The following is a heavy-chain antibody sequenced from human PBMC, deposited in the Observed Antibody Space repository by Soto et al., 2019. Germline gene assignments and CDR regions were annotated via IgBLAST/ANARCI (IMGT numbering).Heavy chain of an antibody. D-gene: IGHD5-12*01. Sequence: GASVKVSCKVSGYTLTELSMHWVRQAPGKGLEWMGGFDPEDGETIYAQKFQGRVTITEDTSTSTAYMELSSLRSEDTAVYYCARDSVQDGYNPGGWFDPWGQGTLVTVSS. CDR3: ARDSVQDGYNPGGWFDP. J-gene: IGHJ5*02. V-gene: IGHV1-24*01. CDR2: FDPEDGET. CDR1: GYTLTELS.